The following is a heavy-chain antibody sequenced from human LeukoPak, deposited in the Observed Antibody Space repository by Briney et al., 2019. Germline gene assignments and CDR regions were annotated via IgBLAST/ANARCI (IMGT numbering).Heavy chain of an antibody. Sequence: GGSLRLSCAASGFTFCSYAVSWVRQAPGKGLEWVSAISGSDGSTYYADSVKGRFTISRDNSKNTLYLQMNSLRAEDTAVYYCAKLRSGIAVAGTNYWGQGTLVTVSS. CDR3: AKLRSGIAVAGTNY. V-gene: IGHV3-23*01. D-gene: IGHD6-19*01. CDR1: GFTFCSYA. J-gene: IGHJ4*02. CDR2: ISGSDGST.